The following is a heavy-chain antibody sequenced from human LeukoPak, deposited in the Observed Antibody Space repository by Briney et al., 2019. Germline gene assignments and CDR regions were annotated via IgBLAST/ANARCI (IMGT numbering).Heavy chain of an antibody. D-gene: IGHD6-13*01. CDR3: AASSSWYNWFDP. Sequence: SETLSLTCTVSGGSISSYYWSWIRQPPGKGLEWVGYIYYRGSTNYNPSLKSRVTISVDTSKNQFSLTLSSVTAADTAVYYCAASSSWYNWFDPWGQGTLVTVSS. CDR2: IYYRGST. CDR1: GGSISSYY. J-gene: IGHJ5*02. V-gene: IGHV4-59*01.